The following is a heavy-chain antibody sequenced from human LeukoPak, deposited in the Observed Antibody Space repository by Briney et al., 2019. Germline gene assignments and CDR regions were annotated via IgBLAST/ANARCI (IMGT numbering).Heavy chain of an antibody. CDR1: GFTFSSYA. D-gene: IGHD3-9*01. J-gene: IGHJ4*02. CDR3: AKQYYDILTGYYDY. Sequence: TGGSLRLSCAASGFTFSSYAMSWVRQAPGKGLEWVSAISGSGGSTYYADSVKGRFTISRDNSKNTLYLQMNSLRAGDTAVYYCAKQYYDILTGYYDYWGQGTLVTVSS. CDR2: ISGSGGST. V-gene: IGHV3-23*01.